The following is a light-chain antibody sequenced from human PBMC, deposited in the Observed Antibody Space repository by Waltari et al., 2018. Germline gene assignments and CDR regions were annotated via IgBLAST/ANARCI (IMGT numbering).Light chain of an antibody. CDR3: SSYTSSATLV. CDR1: SSDVGGYNS. V-gene: IGLV2-14*01. J-gene: IGLJ1*01. Sequence: QSALTQPASVSGSPGQSITVSCTGTSSDVGGYNSVSWYQQHPGKAPKVMIYDVTNRPSGGSNRFSGSKSGNTASLTISGLQAEDEADYYCSSYTSSATLVFGTGTKVTVL. CDR2: DVT.